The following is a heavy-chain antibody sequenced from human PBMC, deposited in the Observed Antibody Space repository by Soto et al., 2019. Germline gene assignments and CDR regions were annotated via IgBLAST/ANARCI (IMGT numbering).Heavy chain of an antibody. J-gene: IGHJ4*02. CDR2: INQTEGN. CDR3: ARGSVDTVDRSGFYEY. CDR1: GGYFSGHY. D-gene: IGHD3-22*01. Sequence: SETLSLTCAVYGGYFSGHYWSWIRQPPGKGLEWIGEINQTEGNHYIPSLKRRVTISVDTAKHQFCLQLSYVPAADMDVYYCARGSVDTVDRSGFYEYCGEVPPVTVSS. V-gene: IGHV4-34*01.